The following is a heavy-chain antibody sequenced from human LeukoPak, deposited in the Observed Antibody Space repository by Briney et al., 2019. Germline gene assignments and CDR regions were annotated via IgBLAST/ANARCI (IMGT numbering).Heavy chain of an antibody. D-gene: IGHD5-24*01. CDR1: GFTFDDYA. V-gene: IGHV3-9*01. Sequence: GGSLRLSCAASGFTFDDYAMHWVRQAPGKGLGWVSGISWNSGSIGYADSVKGRFTISRGNAKNSLYLQMNSLRAEDTAIYYCARIRDGYNDAYDLWGQGTVVTVPS. J-gene: IGHJ3*01. CDR3: ARIRDGYNDAYDL. CDR2: ISWNSGSI.